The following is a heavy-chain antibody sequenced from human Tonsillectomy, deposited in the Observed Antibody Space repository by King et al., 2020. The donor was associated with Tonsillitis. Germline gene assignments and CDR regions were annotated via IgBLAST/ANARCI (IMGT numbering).Heavy chain of an antibody. CDR1: GFTFSSYE. Sequence: VQLVESGGGLVQPGGSLRLSCAASGFTFSSYEMNWVRQAPGKGLEWVSYISSSGSTIYYADSVKGRFTISRDNAKDSLYLPMNSLRAEDTAVYYCARMGSLRYFDWSTFDYWGQGTLVTVSS. CDR3: ARMGSLRYFDWSTFDY. CDR2: ISSSGSTI. V-gene: IGHV3-48*03. J-gene: IGHJ4*02. D-gene: IGHD3-9*01.